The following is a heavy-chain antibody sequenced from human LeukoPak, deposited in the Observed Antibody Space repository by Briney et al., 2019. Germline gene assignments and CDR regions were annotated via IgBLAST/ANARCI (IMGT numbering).Heavy chain of an antibody. Sequence: PGGSLRLSCAASGFTFDDYAMHWVRQAPGKGLEWVSGISWNSGSIGYADSVKGRLTISRDNAKNSLYLQMNSLRAEDTALYYCAKGAAAGQPNWFDPWGQGTLVTVSS. CDR3: AKGAAAGQPNWFDP. J-gene: IGHJ5*02. CDR1: GFTFDDYA. CDR2: ISWNSGSI. V-gene: IGHV3-9*01. D-gene: IGHD6-13*01.